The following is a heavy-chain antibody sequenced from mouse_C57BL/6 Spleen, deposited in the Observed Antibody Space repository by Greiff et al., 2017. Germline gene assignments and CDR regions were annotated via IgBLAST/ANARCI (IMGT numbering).Heavy chain of an antibody. CDR2: IDPSDSET. CDR3: ARNYYGSSYWYFDV. Sequence: QVQLQQPGAELVRPGSSVKLSCKASGYTFTSYWMHWVKQRPIQGLEWIGNIDPSDSETHYNQKFKDKATLTVDKSSSTAYMQLSSLTSEASAVYYGARNYYGSSYWYFDVWGTGTTVTVSS. D-gene: IGHD1-1*01. CDR1: GYTFTSYW. J-gene: IGHJ1*03. V-gene: IGHV1-52*01.